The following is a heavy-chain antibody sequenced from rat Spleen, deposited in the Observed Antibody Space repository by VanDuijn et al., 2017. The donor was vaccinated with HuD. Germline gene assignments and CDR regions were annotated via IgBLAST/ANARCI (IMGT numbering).Heavy chain of an antibody. CDR3: ARDYYTDGYFDY. D-gene: IGHD1-1*01. CDR2: MWSDGDT. Sequence: QMQLKESGPGLVQPSQTLSLTCTVSGLSLNRYHVHWVRQPPQKGLEWMGVMWSDGDTSYNSGIKSRLSISRDISESQVFLKMSSLQTEDTATYYCARDYYTDGYFDYWGQGVMVTVSS. J-gene: IGHJ2*01. V-gene: IGHV2-32*01. CDR1: GLSLNRYH.